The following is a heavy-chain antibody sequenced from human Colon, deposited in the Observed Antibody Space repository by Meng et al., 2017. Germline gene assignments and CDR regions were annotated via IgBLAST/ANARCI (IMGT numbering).Heavy chain of an antibody. D-gene: IGHD3-22*01. Sequence: QVQLVESGGGLAKPGESLRLSCATSGFTFSDFYMSWIRQVPGKGLEWISFISSSGNMIDYANSVKGRFTVSRDNARNSVYLQMNSLRGDDTAIYYCARDTQRQFYDRSGTNRYFQHWGQGTLVTVSS. CDR3: ARDTQRQFYDRSGTNRYFQH. CDR1: GFTFSDFY. V-gene: IGHV3-11*01. CDR2: ISSSGNMI. J-gene: IGHJ1*01.